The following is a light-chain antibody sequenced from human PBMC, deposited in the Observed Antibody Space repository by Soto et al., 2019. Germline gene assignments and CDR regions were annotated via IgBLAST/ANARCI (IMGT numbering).Light chain of an antibody. Sequence: QSVLTQPPSVSGSPGQSITISCTGTSSDVGGYKYVSWYQQYPGKAPKLMIYEVDNRPSGVPNRFSGSKSGNTASLTISGLQSEDEADYYCTSYTSSSTFVFGTGTKLTVL. CDR1: SSDVGGYKY. V-gene: IGLV2-14*01. CDR3: TSYTSSSTFV. CDR2: EVD. J-gene: IGLJ1*01.